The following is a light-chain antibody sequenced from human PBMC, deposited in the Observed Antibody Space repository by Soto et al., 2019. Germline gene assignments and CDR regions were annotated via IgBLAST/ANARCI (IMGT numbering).Light chain of an antibody. Sequence: DIPTTLSPSSLSATVGDSLPITCRASQSISPYLKWYQQKSGKAPKLLIYGASTLRSGVPSRFSGSGSGTDFTLTISSLQPEDSATYYCQQSSSTPVTFGQGTRLEI. CDR2: GAS. J-gene: IGKJ5*01. V-gene: IGKV1-39*01. CDR3: QQSSSTPVT. CDR1: QSISPY.